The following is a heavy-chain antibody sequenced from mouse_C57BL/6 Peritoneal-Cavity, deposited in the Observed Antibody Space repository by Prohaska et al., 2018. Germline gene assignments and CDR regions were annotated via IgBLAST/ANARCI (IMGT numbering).Heavy chain of an antibody. J-gene: IGHJ2*01. Sequence: QVQLQQSGPELVKPGASVKISCKASGYTFTDYYINWLKQRPGQGLEWIGWIFPGSGSTYYNEKFKGKATLTVDKSSSTAYMLLSSLTSDDSAVYFCARGQFITTVVAFDYWGQGTTLTVSS. CDR1: GYTFTDYY. CDR3: ARGQFITTVVAFDY. D-gene: IGHD1-1*01. CDR2: IFPGSGST. V-gene: IGHV1-75*01.